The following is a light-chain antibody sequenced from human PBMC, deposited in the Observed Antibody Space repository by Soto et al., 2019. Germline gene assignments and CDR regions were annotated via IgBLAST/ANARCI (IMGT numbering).Light chain of an antibody. J-gene: IGLJ1*01. CDR2: DVN. Sequence: QSVLTQPRSVSGSPGQSVTISCTGTSNDVGGYNYVSWYQQHPGKAPKLIIFDVNQRPSGVPDRFSGSKSGNTASLTVSGLQAEDEADYYCGSYAGSSNVFGTGTKVTVL. CDR1: SNDVGGYNY. CDR3: GSYAGSSNV. V-gene: IGLV2-11*01.